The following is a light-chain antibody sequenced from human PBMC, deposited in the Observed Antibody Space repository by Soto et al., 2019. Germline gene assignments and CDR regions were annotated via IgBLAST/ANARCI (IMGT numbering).Light chain of an antibody. V-gene: IGKV1-5*01. CDR2: DAL. Sequence: DIQMTQSPSTLSASVGDRVTITCRASQSISSWLAWYQQKPGKAPKLLIYDALSLESGVPSTFSGSGSGAEFSFTISSLQPDDFANYYCQQYNSYSGWTFGQGTKVEIK. J-gene: IGKJ1*01. CDR1: QSISSW. CDR3: QQYNSYSGWT.